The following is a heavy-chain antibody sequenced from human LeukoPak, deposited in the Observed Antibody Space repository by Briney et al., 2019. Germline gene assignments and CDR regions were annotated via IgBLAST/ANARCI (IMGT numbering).Heavy chain of an antibody. V-gene: IGHV1-2*02. CDR1: GYTFTGYN. J-gene: IGHJ3*01. D-gene: IGHD2-2*01. Sequence: GASVKVSCKASGYTFTGYNMHWVRQAPGQGLEWMGWINPNSGDTKFEQRFQGRVTMTRDPSTNTFSMELSGLTSEDTAVYYCASATCSIDCQAFDVWGQGTAVTVSS. CDR2: INPNSGDT. CDR3: ASATCSIDCQAFDV.